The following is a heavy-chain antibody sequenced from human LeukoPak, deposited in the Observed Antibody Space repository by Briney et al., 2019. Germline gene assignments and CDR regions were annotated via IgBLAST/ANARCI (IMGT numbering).Heavy chain of an antibody. J-gene: IGHJ4*02. V-gene: IGHV5-51*01. D-gene: IGHD2-2*01. CDR3: ARPGYCSSSNCYDLFFDY. Sequence: GESLKISCKGSGYRFTTYWIGWVLQLPGKGLEWMVIIYPDDSTTRYSPSFQGQVTISADKSISTAYLQWSSLKASDTAMYYCARPGYCSSSNCYDLFFDYWGQGTLVTVSS. CDR2: IYPDDSTT. CDR1: GYRFTTYW.